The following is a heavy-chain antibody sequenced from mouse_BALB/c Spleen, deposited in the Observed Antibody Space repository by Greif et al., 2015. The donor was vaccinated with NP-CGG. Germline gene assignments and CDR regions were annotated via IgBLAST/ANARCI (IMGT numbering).Heavy chain of an antibody. Sequence: VQLQQSGAELAKSGASVKMSCKASGYTFASYWMHWVKQRPGQGLERIGYINPSTGYTEYNQKFKDKATLTADKSSSTAYMQLSSLTSEDSAVYYCARWGYEGDYYAMDYWGQGTSVTVS. J-gene: IGHJ4*01. CDR1: GYTFASYW. V-gene: IGHV1-7*01. D-gene: IGHD2-14*01. CDR2: INPSTGYT. CDR3: ARWGYEGDYYAMDY.